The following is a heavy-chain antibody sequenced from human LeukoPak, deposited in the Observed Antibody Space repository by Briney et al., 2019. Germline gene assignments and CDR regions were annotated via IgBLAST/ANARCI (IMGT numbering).Heavy chain of an antibody. D-gene: IGHD3-3*01. J-gene: IGHJ3*02. CDR3: ARDPARITISGVGEGEYAFDI. CDR2: IYTSGST. V-gene: IGHV4-4*07. CDR1: GGSISSYY. Sequence: SETLSLTCTVSGGSISSYYWSWIRQPAGKGLEWIGRIYTSGSTNYNPSLKSRVTMSVDTSKNQFSLKLSSVTAADTAVYYCARDPARITISGVGEGEYAFDIWGQGTMVTVSS.